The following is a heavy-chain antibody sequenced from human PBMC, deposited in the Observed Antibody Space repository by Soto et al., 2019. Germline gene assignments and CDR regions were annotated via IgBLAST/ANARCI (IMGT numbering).Heavy chain of an antibody. CDR1: GGSVTTYS. V-gene: IGHV4-59*02. Sequence: SETLSLTCTVSGGSVTTYSWGLIRQPPGKELEWVGYISYSGSTNYNPSLKSRVTISRVTSKNQFSLNLVSVTAADTAVYYCARASYYSYMDVWGKGTTVTVSS. J-gene: IGHJ6*03. CDR3: ARASYYSYMDV. CDR2: ISYSGST.